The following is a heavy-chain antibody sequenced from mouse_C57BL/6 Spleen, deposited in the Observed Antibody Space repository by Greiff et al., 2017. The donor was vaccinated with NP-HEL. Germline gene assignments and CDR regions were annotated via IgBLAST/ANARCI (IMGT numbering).Heavy chain of an antibody. CDR2: IYPRSGNT. CDR1: GYTFTSYG. J-gene: IGHJ2*01. V-gene: IGHV1-81*01. CDR3: ASGGYYGSSPYYFDY. D-gene: IGHD1-1*01. Sequence: QVQLQQSGAELARPGASVKLSCKASGYTFTSYGISWVKQRTGQGLEWIGEIYPRSGNTYYNEKFKGKATLTADKSSSTAYMELRSLTSEDSAVYFCASGGYYGSSPYYFDYWGQGTTLTVSS.